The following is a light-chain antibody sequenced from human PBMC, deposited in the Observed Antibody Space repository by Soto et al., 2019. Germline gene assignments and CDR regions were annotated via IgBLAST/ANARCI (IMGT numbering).Light chain of an antibody. CDR2: DVS. J-gene: IGLJ3*02. V-gene: IGLV2-14*02. Sequence: QSVLTQPASVSGSPGQSITISCTGTSSDVGAYNLVSWYQQHPGRAPKLFIFDVSDRPSGVSDRFSGSKSGNTASLTISGLQAEDEASYYCSSYTNTSTLVFGGGTKLT. CDR3: SSYTNTSTLV. CDR1: SSDVGAYNL.